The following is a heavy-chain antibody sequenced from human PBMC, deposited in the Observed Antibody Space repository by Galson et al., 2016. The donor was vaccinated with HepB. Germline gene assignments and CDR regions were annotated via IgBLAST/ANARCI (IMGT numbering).Heavy chain of an antibody. CDR2: IYYSGTT. D-gene: IGHD2-15*01. CDR1: GGSISSGNYY. Sequence: SATLSLTCTVSGGSISSGNYYWSWVRQPPGKRLEWIGDIYYSGTTNYKPSLKSRVTISVDTSKNQFSLRLSSVTAADTAVYYCARMDPALISGFDYWGQGTLVTVSS. V-gene: IGHV4-61*01. J-gene: IGHJ4*02. CDR3: ARMDPALISGFDY.